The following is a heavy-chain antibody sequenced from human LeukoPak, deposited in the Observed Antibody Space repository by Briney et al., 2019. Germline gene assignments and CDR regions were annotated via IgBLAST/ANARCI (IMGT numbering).Heavy chain of an antibody. Sequence: ASVKVSCKASGYTFTSYYMHWVRQAPGQGLKWMGIINPSGGSTSYAQKFQGRVTMTRDTSTSTVYMGLSSLRSEDTAVYYCASRVAGTGGLDYWGQGTLVTVSS. CDR1: GYTFTSYY. D-gene: IGHD6-19*01. V-gene: IGHV1-46*01. J-gene: IGHJ4*02. CDR3: ASRVAGTGGLDY. CDR2: INPSGGST.